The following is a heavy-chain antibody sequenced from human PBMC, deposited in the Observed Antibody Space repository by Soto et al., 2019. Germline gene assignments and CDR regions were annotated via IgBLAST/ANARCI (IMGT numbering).Heavy chain of an antibody. J-gene: IGHJ4*02. CDR2: ISYDGSNK. D-gene: IGHD1-1*01. V-gene: IGHV3-30*18. CDR3: AKDRADRFPSNGLFDY. Sequence: QVQLVESGGGVVQPGRSLRLSCAASGFTFSSYGMHWVRQAPGKGLEWVAVISYDGSNKYYADSVKGRFTISRDNSKNTLYLQMNSLRAEDTAVYYCAKDRADRFPSNGLFDYWGQGTLVTVSS. CDR1: GFTFSSYG.